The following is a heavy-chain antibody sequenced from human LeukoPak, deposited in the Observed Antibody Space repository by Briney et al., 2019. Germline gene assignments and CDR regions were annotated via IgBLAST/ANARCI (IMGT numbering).Heavy chain of an antibody. Sequence: SVKVSCKASGGTFSSYAISWVRQAPGQGLEWMGGIIPIFGTANYAQKFQGRVTITADESTSTAYMELSSLRSEDTAVYYCARGYYGSGSYVNNWFDPWGQGTLVTVSS. V-gene: IGHV1-69*13. J-gene: IGHJ5*02. CDR3: ARGYYGSGSYVNNWFDP. D-gene: IGHD3-10*01. CDR2: IIPIFGTA. CDR1: GGTFSSYA.